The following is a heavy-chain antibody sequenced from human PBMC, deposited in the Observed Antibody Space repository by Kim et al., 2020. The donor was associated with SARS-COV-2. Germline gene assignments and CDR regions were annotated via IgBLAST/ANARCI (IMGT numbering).Heavy chain of an antibody. V-gene: IGHV7-4-1*02. CDR1: GYTFTSYA. J-gene: IGHJ3*02. CDR2: INTNTGNP. CDR3: ARVRQWVWFGSPFSFDI. D-gene: IGHD3-10*01. Sequence: ASVKVSCKASGYTFTSYAMNWVRQAPGQGLEWMGWINTNTGNPTYAQGFTGRFVFSLDSSVSTAYLQISSLKAEDTAVYYCARVRQWVWFGSPFSFDIWGQGTMVTVSS.